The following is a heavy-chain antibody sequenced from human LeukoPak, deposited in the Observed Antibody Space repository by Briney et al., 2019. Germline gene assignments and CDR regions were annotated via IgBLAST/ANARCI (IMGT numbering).Heavy chain of an antibody. CDR3: ARGLGLLAVAVWFDP. Sequence: SETLSFTCTVSGGSISSYYWSWIRQPPGKGLEWIGYIYYSGSTNYDPSLKSRVTISVDTSKNQFSLKLSSVTAADTAVYYCARGLGLLAVAVWFDPWGQGTLVTVSS. CDR2: IYYSGST. D-gene: IGHD6-19*01. J-gene: IGHJ5*02. V-gene: IGHV4-59*01. CDR1: GGSISSYY.